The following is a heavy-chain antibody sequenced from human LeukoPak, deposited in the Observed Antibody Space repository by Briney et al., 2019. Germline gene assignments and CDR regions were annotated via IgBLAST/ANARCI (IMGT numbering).Heavy chain of an antibody. CDR1: GFTFTGYY. CDR3: ARDSYGGNWSLGY. J-gene: IGHJ4*02. Sequence: ASVKLSCKASGFTFTGYYIHRVRQAPGQGLERMGWVNPNSGGTNYAQMFQGRVTMTRDTSINTAYMELSGLRSDDTAVYYCARDSYGGNWSLGYWGQGTLVTVS. D-gene: IGHD4-23*01. V-gene: IGHV1-2*02. CDR2: VNPNSGGT.